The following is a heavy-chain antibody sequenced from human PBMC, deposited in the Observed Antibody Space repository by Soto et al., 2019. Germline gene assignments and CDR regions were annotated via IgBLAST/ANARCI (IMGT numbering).Heavy chain of an antibody. CDR2: IYYSGST. Sequence: QVQLQESGPGLVKPSQTLSLTCTVSGGSISSGGYYWSWIRQHPGKGLEWIGYIYYSGSTYYNPSLKPRVTVPLDTSNDQFSLKLSAVTAADTALYYCARGGKWERPPDYCYGMDVWGQGTTVTVSS. V-gene: IGHV4-31*03. J-gene: IGHJ6*02. CDR1: GGSISSGGYY. CDR3: ARGGKWERPPDYCYGMDV. D-gene: IGHD1-26*01.